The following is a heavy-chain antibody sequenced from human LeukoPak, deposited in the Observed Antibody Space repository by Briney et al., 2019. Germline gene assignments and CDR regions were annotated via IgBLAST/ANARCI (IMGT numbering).Heavy chain of an antibody. D-gene: IGHD4-17*01. CDR2: INSGGDAT. CDR1: GFTFSIHN. V-gene: IGHV3-48*04. J-gene: IGHJ4*02. CDR3: ARGAGRYGDYRDY. Sequence: PGGSLRLSCAASGFTFSIHNMDWVRQAPGKGLEWISYINSGGDATHYADSVKGRFTISRDDAKNSLHMQMNSLTAEDTAVYYCARGAGRYGDYRDYWGQGTLVTVSS.